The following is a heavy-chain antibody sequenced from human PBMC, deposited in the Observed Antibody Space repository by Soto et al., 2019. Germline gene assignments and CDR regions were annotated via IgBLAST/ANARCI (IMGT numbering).Heavy chain of an antibody. V-gene: IGHV3-23*01. J-gene: IGHJ6*02. CDR2: ISGSGGST. CDR1: GFTFSSYA. CDR3: AKREDYYGSGSYGMDV. Sequence: GGSLRLSCAASGFTFSSYAMSWVRQAPGKGLEWVSAISGSGGSTYYADSVKGRFTISRDNSKNTLYLQMNSLRAEDTAVYYCAKREDYYGSGSYGMDVWGQGTTVTVSS. D-gene: IGHD3-10*01.